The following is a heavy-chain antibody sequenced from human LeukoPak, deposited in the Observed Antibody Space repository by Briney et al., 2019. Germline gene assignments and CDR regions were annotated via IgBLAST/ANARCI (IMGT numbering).Heavy chain of an antibody. CDR3: AREDGGISGWYFDL. CDR1: GGSISSGGYS. V-gene: IGHV4-30-2*01. D-gene: IGHD4-23*01. Sequence: PSQTLSLTCAVSGGSISSGGYSWSWIRQPPGKGLEWIGYIYHSGSTYYNPSLKSRVTISVDRSKNQFSLKLSSVTAADTAVYYCAREDGGISGWYFDLWGRGTLVTVSS. J-gene: IGHJ2*01. CDR2: IYHSGST.